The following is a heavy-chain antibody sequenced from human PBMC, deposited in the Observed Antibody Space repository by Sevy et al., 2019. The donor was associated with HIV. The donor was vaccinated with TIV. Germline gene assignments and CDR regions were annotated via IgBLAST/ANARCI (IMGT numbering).Heavy chain of an antibody. CDR1: GVTISNYA. CDR2: ISGSGGST. J-gene: IGHJ4*02. CDR3: AKDSYFDNTLFDY. D-gene: IGHD3-22*01. Sequence: GGSLRLTCATSGVTISNYAMKWVRQAPGKGLEWVSGISGSGGSTYYADSVKGRFTISRDNSKNTLYLQMNSLRAEDTAVYYCAKDSYFDNTLFDYWGQGTLVTVSS. V-gene: IGHV3-23*01.